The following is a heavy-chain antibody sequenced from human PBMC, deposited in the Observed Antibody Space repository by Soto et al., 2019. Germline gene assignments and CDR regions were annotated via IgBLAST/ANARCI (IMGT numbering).Heavy chain of an antibody. CDR1: GYTFTSYG. D-gene: IGHD6-19*01. Sequence: ASVKVSCKASGYTFTSYGISWVRQAPGQGLEWMGWISAYNGNTNYAQKLQGRVTMTTDTSTSTAYMELRSLRSDDTAVYYCARDLPSYSSGCPYFDYWGQGTLVTVSS. CDR2: ISAYNGNT. J-gene: IGHJ4*02. V-gene: IGHV1-18*01. CDR3: ARDLPSYSSGCPYFDY.